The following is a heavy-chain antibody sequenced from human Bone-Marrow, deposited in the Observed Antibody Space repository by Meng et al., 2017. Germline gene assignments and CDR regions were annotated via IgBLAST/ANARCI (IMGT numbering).Heavy chain of an antibody. J-gene: IGHJ4*02. CDR3: ARDEDISAAGKLFGDY. Sequence: QGQLLQAWAEVKKPGASVKVCCTASGYTFPDYWLDWVRRAPGQGLGWMGRINPKSGDTHYAQRFQGRVTMTGDTSISTAYMELSGLRSDDTAMYYCARDEDISAAGKLFGDYWGQGTLVTVSS. D-gene: IGHD6-13*01. CDR1: GYTFPDYW. CDR2: INPKSGDT. V-gene: IGHV1-2*06.